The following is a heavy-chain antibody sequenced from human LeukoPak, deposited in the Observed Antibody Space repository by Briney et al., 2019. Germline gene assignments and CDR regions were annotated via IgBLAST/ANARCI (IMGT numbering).Heavy chain of an antibody. CDR2: IHSVGTT. D-gene: IGHD5-18*01. CDR1: GLTHSSNY. Sequence: GRCLSLSCAVSGLTHSSNYMRWVRQAPARGLEWVSVIHSVGTTNYADSVKGRFTISRDNSKNTLYLQMSSLRAEDTAVYYCAAGVDSAITSYQSMAVWGIGTTVTVSS. J-gene: IGHJ6*03. CDR3: AAGVDSAITSYQSMAV. V-gene: IGHV3-66*01.